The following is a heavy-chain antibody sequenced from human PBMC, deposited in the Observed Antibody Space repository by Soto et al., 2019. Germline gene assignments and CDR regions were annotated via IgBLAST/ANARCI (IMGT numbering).Heavy chain of an antibody. CDR1: GGSISSSSYY. D-gene: IGHD1-26*01. CDR2: IYYSGST. CDR3: ARDAAYSGSYRYYFDS. J-gene: IGHJ4*02. V-gene: IGHV4-39*02. Sequence: SETLSLTCTVSGGSISSSSYYWGWIRQPPGKGLEWIGSIYYSGSTYYNPSLKSRVTISVDTSKNQFSLKLSSVTAADTAVYYCARDAAYSGSYRYYFDSWGQGSLVTVSS.